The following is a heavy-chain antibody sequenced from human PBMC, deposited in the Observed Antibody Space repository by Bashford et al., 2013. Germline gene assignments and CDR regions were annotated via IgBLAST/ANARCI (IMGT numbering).Heavy chain of an antibody. CDR2: IDPSDSYT. J-gene: IGHJ2*01. CDR3: ARLPCGGDCSSYWYFDL. V-gene: IGHV5-10-1*01. Sequence: ESLKISCQGSGYIFTTYWISWVRQMPGKGLEWMGRIDPSDSYTNYSPSFQGHVTISADKAISTAYLQWSSLKASDTAMYYCARLPCGGDCSSYWYFDLWGRGTLVTVSS. D-gene: IGHD2-21*02. CDR1: GYIFTTYW.